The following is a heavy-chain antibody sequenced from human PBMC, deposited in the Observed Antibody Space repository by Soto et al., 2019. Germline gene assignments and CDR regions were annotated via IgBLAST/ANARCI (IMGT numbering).Heavy chain of an antibody. Sequence: PGGSLRLSCAASGFTFSSYAITWVRQAPGKGLEWVSGISDSGDSTHYADSVMGRFTISRDNSKNTLYLQMNSLRAEDTAVYYCAKHSTTYDFLSGAVKGAFDIWGQGTMVTVSS. CDR2: ISDSGDST. CDR1: GFTFSSYA. CDR3: AKHSTTYDFLSGAVKGAFDI. D-gene: IGHD3-3*01. V-gene: IGHV3-23*01. J-gene: IGHJ3*02.